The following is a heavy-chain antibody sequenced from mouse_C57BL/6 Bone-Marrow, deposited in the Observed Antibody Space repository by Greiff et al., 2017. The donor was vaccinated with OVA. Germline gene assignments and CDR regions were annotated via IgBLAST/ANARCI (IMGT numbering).Heavy chain of an antibody. CDR3: AKLTGHAY. D-gene: IGHD4-1*01. CDR1: GFTFSSYA. V-gene: IGHV5-4*03. Sequence: EVKVVESGGGLVKPGGSLKLSCAASGFTFSSYAMSWVRQTPEKRLEWVATISDGGSYTYYPDNVKGRFTISRDNAKNNLYLQMSHLKSEDTAMYYCAKLTGHAYWGQGTLVTVSA. CDR2: ISDGGSYT. J-gene: IGHJ3*01.